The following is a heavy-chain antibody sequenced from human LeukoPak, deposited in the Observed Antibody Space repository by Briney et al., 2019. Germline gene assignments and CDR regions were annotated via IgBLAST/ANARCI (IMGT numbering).Heavy chain of an antibody. CDR2: IYYSGST. CDR1: GGSISSYY. V-gene: IGHV4-59*01. J-gene: IGHJ4*02. Sequence: PSETLSLTCTVSGGSISSYYWSWIRQPPGKGLEWIGYIYYSGSTNYNPSLKSRVTISVDTSKNQFSLKLSSVTAADTAIYYCARGSSSSGWGDYWGQGTLVTVSS. CDR3: ARGSSSSGWGDY. D-gene: IGHD6-19*01.